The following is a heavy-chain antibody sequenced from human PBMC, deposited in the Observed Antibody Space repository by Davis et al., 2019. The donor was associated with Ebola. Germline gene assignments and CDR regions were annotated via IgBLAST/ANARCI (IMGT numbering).Heavy chain of an antibody. J-gene: IGHJ4*02. CDR3: ARGGRGLYSSGWYVY. Sequence: SETLSLTCAVYGGSFSGYYWSWIRQLPGKGLEWIGEINHSGSTNYNPSLKCRVTISVDTSKNQFSLKLSSVTAADTAVYDCARGGRGLYSSGWYVYWGQGTLVTVSS. D-gene: IGHD6-19*01. CDR2: INHSGST. CDR1: GGSFSGYY. V-gene: IGHV4-34*01.